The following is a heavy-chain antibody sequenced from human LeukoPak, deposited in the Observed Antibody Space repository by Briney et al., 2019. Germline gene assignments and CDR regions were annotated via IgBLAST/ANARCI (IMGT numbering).Heavy chain of an antibody. CDR2: ISSSSNTI. D-gene: IGHD3-10*01. J-gene: IGHJ4*02. CDR1: AFTFSGYG. Sequence: GGSLRFSCAASAFTFSGYGMNWVRQAPGKGLEWISYISSSSNTIYYADSVKGRFTISRDNAKNSLYLQMNSLRAEDTAVYYLAKAAKYYFGSENYYYFDYWGQGILVNVSS. V-gene: IGHV3-48*01. CDR3: AKAAKYYFGSENYYYFDY.